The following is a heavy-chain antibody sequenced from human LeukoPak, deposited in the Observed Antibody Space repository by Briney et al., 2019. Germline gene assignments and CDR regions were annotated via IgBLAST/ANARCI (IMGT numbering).Heavy chain of an antibody. D-gene: IGHD2-2*01. CDR1: VGTFSSYA. CDR3: AREYSTSKTNFGFDY. Sequence: ASVKVSCKASVGTFSSYAMIWVRQAPGQGLEWMGGIIPIFGTANYAQKFQGRVTITTDESTSTAYMELSSLGSEDTAVYYCAREYSTSKTNFGFDYWGQGTLVTVSS. J-gene: IGHJ4*02. CDR2: IIPIFGTA. V-gene: IGHV1-69*05.